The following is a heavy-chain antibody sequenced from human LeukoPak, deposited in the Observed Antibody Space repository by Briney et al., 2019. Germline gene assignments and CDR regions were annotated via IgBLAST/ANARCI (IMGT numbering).Heavy chain of an antibody. CDR3: ASLNWGYAPPNDY. CDR2: INHSGST. CDR1: GGSFSGYY. J-gene: IGHJ4*02. Sequence: SETLSLTCAVYGGSFSGYYWSWIRQPPGKGLEWIGEINHSGSTNYNPSLKSRVTISVDTSKNQFPLKLSSVPAADTAVYYCASLNWGYAPPNDYWGQGTLVTVSS. D-gene: IGHD7-27*01. V-gene: IGHV4-34*01.